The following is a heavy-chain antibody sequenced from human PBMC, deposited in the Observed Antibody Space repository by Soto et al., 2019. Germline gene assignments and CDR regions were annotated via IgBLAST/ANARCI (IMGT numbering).Heavy chain of an antibody. V-gene: IGHV4-30-2*01. D-gene: IGHD6-13*01. J-gene: IGHJ4*02. CDR3: ARAPAPLYNSSWYYFDY. CDR2: IYHSGST. Sequence: PSETLSLTCAVSGGSISSGGYSWSWIRQPPGKGLEWIGYIYHSGSTYYNPSLKSRVTISVDTSKNQFSLKLSSVTAADTAVYYCARAPAPLYNSSWYYFDYWGQGTLVTVSS. CDR1: GGSISSGGYS.